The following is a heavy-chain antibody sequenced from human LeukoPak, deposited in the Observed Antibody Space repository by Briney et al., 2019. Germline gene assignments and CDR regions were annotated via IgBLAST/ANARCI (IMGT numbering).Heavy chain of an antibody. Sequence: PGGSLRLSCAASGFTFTDYGMHWVRQAPGKGLEWVAIISYDGRSKYYGDSVKGRFTISRDNSKDTLYLQMNSLGRGDTAVYYCAKAGYGGSSTTTYGDYWGQGTLVTVSS. CDR1: GFTFTDYG. CDR3: AKAGYGGSSTTTYGDY. D-gene: IGHD2-15*01. CDR2: ISYDGRSK. V-gene: IGHV3-30*18. J-gene: IGHJ4*02.